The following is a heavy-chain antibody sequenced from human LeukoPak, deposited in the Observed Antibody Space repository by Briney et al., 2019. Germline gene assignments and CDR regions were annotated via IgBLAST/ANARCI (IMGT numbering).Heavy chain of an antibody. J-gene: IGHJ4*02. V-gene: IGHV1-2*02. CDR2: INPNSGGT. CDR3: ARKIPSYCSSTSCYTYFDY. D-gene: IGHD2-2*02. CDR1: GYTFTGYY. Sequence: ASVKVSCKASGYTFTGYYMHWVRQAPGQGLEWMGWINPNSGGTKYAQKLQGRVTMTTDTSTSTAYMELRSLRSDDTAVYYCARKIPSYCSSTSCYTYFDYWGQGTLVTVSS.